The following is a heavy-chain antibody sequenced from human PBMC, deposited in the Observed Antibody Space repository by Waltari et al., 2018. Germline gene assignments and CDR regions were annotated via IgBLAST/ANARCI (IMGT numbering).Heavy chain of an antibody. D-gene: IGHD3-16*01. Sequence: EVQLVESGGGLVQPGGSLRPSCIGSGFTFRSYWMSWVRQAPGKGLEWVASINQDGNDKYYVASVKGRFNISRDNAKNSLFLQMDSLRADDTSIFFCASPRRGTAFDIWGQGTVVTVST. CDR1: GFTFRSYW. CDR3: ASPRRGTAFDI. J-gene: IGHJ3*02. V-gene: IGHV3-7*02. CDR2: INQDGNDK.